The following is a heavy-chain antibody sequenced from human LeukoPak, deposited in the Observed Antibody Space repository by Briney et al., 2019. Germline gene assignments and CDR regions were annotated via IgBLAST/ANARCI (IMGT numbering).Heavy chain of an antibody. CDR3: ARGVSGYSPFDY. CDR2: IYYSGST. D-gene: IGHD5-18*01. J-gene: IGHJ4*02. V-gene: IGHV4-59*01. CDR1: GGSISSYY. Sequence: PSETLSLTCTVSGGSISSYYWSWIRQPPGKGLGWIGYIYYSGSTNYNPSLKSRVTISVDTSKNQFSLKLSSVTAADTAVYYCARGVSGYSPFDYWGQGTLVTVSS.